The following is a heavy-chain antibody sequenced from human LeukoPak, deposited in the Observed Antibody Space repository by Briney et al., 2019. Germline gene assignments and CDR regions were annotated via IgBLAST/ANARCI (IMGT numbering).Heavy chain of an antibody. D-gene: IGHD3-22*01. CDR2: ISGDDGST. CDR1: GFTFSSYG. V-gene: IGHV3-23*01. CDR3: AKDISSGYYFDY. Sequence: GGSLRLSCVASGFTFSSYGLSWVRQAPGRGLEWISAISGDDGSTYHVDSVKGRFTISRDNSKNTLYLQMNSLRVEDTALYYCAKDISSGYYFDYWGQGTLVTVSS. J-gene: IGHJ4*02.